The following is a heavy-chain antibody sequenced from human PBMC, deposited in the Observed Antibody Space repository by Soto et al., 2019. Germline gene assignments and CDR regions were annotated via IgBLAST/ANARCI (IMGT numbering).Heavy chain of an antibody. V-gene: IGHV4-30-2*01. Sequence: TLSPTCAVSGGSISSGGYSWSWIRQPPGKGLEWIGYIYHSGSTYYNPSLKSRVTISVDRSKNQFSLKLSSVTAADTAVYYCARTESGTFDPWGQGTLVTVSS. J-gene: IGHJ5*02. CDR1: GGSISSGGYS. D-gene: IGHD1-7*01. CDR2: IYHSGST. CDR3: ARTESGTFDP.